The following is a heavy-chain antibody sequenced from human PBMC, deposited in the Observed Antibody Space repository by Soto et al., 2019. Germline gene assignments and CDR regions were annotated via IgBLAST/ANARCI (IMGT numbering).Heavy chain of an antibody. CDR1: GYTFTSYG. CDR2: ISAYNGNT. V-gene: IGHV1-18*01. Sequence: QVQLVQSGAEVKKPGASVKVSCKASGYTFTSYGFTWVRQAPGRGLEWMGWISAYNGNTNYAQKLQGRVTMTTDTSTSTAYMELRSLRSDDTAVYYCASFRAGDYYYYYGMDVWGQGTTVTVSS. CDR3: ASFRAGDYYYYYGMDV. J-gene: IGHJ6*02. D-gene: IGHD4-17*01.